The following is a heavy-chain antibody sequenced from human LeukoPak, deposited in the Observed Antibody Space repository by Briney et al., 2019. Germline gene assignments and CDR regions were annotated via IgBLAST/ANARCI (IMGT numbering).Heavy chain of an antibody. CDR2: ISSSSSYI. CDR1: GFTFSSYS. V-gene: IGHV3-21*01. Sequence: GGSLRLSCAASGFTFSSYSMNWVRQAPGKGLEWVSSISSSSSYIYYADSVKGRFTISRDNAKNSLYLQMNSLRAEDTAVYYCARDLGYDYVWGSYRTYDYWGQGTLVTVSS. J-gene: IGHJ4*02. D-gene: IGHD3-16*02. CDR3: ARDLGYDYVWGSYRTYDY.